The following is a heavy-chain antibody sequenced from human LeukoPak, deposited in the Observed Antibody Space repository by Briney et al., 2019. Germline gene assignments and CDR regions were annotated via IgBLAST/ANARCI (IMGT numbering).Heavy chain of an antibody. CDR2: LSWNSGSI. V-gene: IGHV3-9*01. Sequence: GGSLRLFCAASGFTFDHYGMQWARHAPGRGLEWVSGLSWNSGSIGYADSVKCRFTISRDNAKNSLYLKMNSLRAEDTALYYCAKDIFGYSSGLGDFDYWGQGTLVTVSS. CDR1: GFTFDHYG. D-gene: IGHD6-19*01. J-gene: IGHJ4*02. CDR3: AKDIFGYSSGLGDFDY.